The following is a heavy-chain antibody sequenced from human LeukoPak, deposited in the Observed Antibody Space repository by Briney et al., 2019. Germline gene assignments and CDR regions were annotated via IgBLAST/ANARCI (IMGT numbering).Heavy chain of an antibody. CDR1: GFTFDDYG. Sequence: GGSLRLSCAASGFTFDDYGMSWVRQAPGKGLEWVSGIDRNGDSTGYADSVEGRFTISRDNAKNSLYLQMNSPRAEDTAVYYCARGYYYFDPWGQGTLVTVSS. CDR2: IDRNGDST. J-gene: IGHJ4*02. D-gene: IGHD5-18*01. V-gene: IGHV3-20*04. CDR3: ARGYYYFDP.